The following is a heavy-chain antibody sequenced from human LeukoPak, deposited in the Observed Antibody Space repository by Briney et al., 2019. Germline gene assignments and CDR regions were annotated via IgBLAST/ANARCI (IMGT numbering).Heavy chain of an antibody. CDR1: GFTFSIYA. D-gene: IGHD2-21*02. V-gene: IGHV3-23*01. J-gene: IGHJ4*02. CDR2: ISGSGGST. Sequence: QAGGSLRLSCAASGFTFSIYAMSWVRQAPGKGLEWVSAISGSGGSTYYADSVKGRFTISRDNSKNTLYLQMNSLRAEDTAVYYCAKDQASIVVVTAIGYWGQGTLVTVSS. CDR3: AKDQASIVVVTAIGY.